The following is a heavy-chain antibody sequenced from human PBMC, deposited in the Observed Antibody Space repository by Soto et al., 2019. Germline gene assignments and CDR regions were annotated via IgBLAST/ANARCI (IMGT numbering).Heavy chain of an antibody. CDR1: GFTFSSYG. Sequence: GGSLRLSCAASGFTFSSYGMHWVRKAPGKGLEWVAVISYDGSNKYYADSVKGRFTISRDNSKNTLYLQMNSLRAEDTAVYYYAKAPYDLWRMDVWGQGTTVTVS. J-gene: IGHJ6*02. V-gene: IGHV3-30*18. CDR3: AKAPYDLWRMDV. D-gene: IGHD3-3*01. CDR2: ISYDGSNK.